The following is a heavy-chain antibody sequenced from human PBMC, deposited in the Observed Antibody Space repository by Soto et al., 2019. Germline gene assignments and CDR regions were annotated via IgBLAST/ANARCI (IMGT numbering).Heavy chain of an antibody. Sequence: ASETLSLTCTFSVVSFTSYYWSCIRHPPGKGLEWIGYIYYSGTTSYNPSLKGRVSISIDASKTQFSLRLRSVTAADTAVYYCAREVQYWLEPWGQGTLVSVSS. V-gene: IGHV4-59*01. CDR2: IYYSGTT. CDR1: VVSFTSYY. J-gene: IGHJ5*02. CDR3: AREVQYWLEP.